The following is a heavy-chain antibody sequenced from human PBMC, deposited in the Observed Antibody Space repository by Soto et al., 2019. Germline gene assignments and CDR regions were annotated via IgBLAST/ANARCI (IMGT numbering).Heavy chain of an antibody. Sequence: GGSLRLSCAASGFTFSSYAMSWVRQAPGKGLEWVSSISGSGSDTYYADSGKGRFTISRDKSKNTLYLQMNSLRAEDTAVYYCAKETVTIFGVVIIVRYFQHWGQGTLVTVSS. J-gene: IGHJ1*01. D-gene: IGHD3-3*01. CDR2: ISGSGSDT. CDR1: GFTFSSYA. V-gene: IGHV3-23*01. CDR3: AKETVTIFGVVIIVRYFQH.